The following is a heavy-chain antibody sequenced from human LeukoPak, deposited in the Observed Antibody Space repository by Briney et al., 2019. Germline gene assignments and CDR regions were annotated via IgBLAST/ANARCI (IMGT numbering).Heavy chain of an antibody. CDR3: ARDHYGGKYFDY. CDR1: GFTFSNYG. J-gene: IGHJ4*02. Sequence: GGSLSLSCAASGFTFSNYGMHWVRQAPGKGLEWVSLISYDGSNKYYADSVKGRFTVSRDNSKNTLYLQMSSLRAEDTAVYYCARDHYGGKYFDYWGQGTLVTVSS. D-gene: IGHD4-23*01. CDR2: ISYDGSNK. V-gene: IGHV3-30*04.